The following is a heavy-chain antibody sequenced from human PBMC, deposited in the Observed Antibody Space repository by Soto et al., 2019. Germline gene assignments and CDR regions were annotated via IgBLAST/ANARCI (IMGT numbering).Heavy chain of an antibody. Sequence: QVQLVQSGAEVKKPGSSVKVSCKASGGTFSSYTISWVRQAPGQGLEWMGRIIPILGIANYAQKFQGRVTITADKSTRTAYMELSSLRSEDTAVYYCARDPTGYGSGSRHGMDVWGQGTTVTVSS. CDR3: ARDPTGYGSGSRHGMDV. CDR1: GGTFSSYT. D-gene: IGHD3-10*01. CDR2: IIPILGIA. J-gene: IGHJ6*02. V-gene: IGHV1-69*08.